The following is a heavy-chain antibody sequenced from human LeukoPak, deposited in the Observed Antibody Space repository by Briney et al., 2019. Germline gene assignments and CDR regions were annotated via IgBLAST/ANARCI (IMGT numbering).Heavy chain of an antibody. CDR2: IYYSGST. J-gene: IGHJ4*02. CDR3: ARWVGGTYSIRYYFDY. D-gene: IGHD1-26*01. V-gene: IGHV4-39*01. CDR1: GGSISSSSQY. Sequence: SETLSLTCTVSGGSISSSSQYWGWIRQPPGKGLEWIGSIYYSGSTYYNPSLSSRVTISVDTSRNQFSLKLSSVSAADTAVYYCARWVGGTYSIRYYFDYWGQGTLVTVSS.